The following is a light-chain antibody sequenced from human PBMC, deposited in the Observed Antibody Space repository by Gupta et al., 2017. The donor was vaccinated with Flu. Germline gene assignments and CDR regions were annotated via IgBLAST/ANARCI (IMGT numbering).Light chain of an antibody. Sequence: PSTLSASVGDSVTITCRASQDVSSWLAWYQQRPGKAPRLLIYRTSNLQSVVSSRFSGSGSGTEYTLTITSLQPDDFATYYCQQFNSYSVTFGQGTKLEIQ. J-gene: IGKJ2*01. CDR3: QQFNSYSVT. V-gene: IGKV1-5*03. CDR1: QDVSSW. CDR2: RTS.